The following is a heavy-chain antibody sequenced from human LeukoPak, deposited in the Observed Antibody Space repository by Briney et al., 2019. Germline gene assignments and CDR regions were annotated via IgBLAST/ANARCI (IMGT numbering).Heavy chain of an antibody. J-gene: IGHJ4*02. CDR3: AKDPEGVGLRYFDWLLHFDY. CDR2: ISGSGGST. Sequence: PGGSLRLSCAASGFTFSSYAMSWVRQAPGKGLEWVSAISGSGGSTYYADSVKGRFTISRDNSKNTLYLQMNSLRAEDTAVYYCAKDPEGVGLRYFDWLLHFDYWGQGTLVTVSS. D-gene: IGHD3-9*01. CDR1: GFTFSSYA. V-gene: IGHV3-23*01.